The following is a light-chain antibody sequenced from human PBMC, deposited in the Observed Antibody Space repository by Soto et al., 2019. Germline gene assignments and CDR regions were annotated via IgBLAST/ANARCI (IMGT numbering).Light chain of an antibody. CDR2: AAS. J-gene: IGKJ3*01. Sequence: DIQLTQSPSFVSASVGDRVTITCRASQGISSYLAWYQQKPGKAPKLLIYAASTLQSGVPSRFSGSGSGTEFTLTTSSLQPEDFASYYSQQLNSPPQFAFGPGTKVDIK. CDR1: QGISSY. CDR3: QQLNSPPQFA. V-gene: IGKV1-9*01.